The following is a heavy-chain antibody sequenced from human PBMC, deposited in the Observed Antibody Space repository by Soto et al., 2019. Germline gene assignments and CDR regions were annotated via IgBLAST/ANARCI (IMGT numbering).Heavy chain of an antibody. CDR1: GFSLSTNGMG. Sequence: QITVKESGLTLVKPTETLTLTCTFSGFSLSTNGMGVGWIRQPPGEALEWLALIYWDDDKRYSPSLRSRLTITWDTPKNQVDLTMTSMDPVDTATYYCARLTRGVYDLDRLWEKFDYWGQGALVTVSS. J-gene: IGHJ4*02. CDR3: ARLTRGVYDLDRLWEKFDY. V-gene: IGHV2-5*02. CDR2: IYWDDDK. D-gene: IGHD3-3*01.